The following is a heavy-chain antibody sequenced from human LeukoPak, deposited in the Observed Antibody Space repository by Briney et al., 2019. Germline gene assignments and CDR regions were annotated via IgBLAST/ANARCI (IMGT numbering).Heavy chain of an antibody. D-gene: IGHD6-19*01. CDR3: ARVLAVAGTLHYYYGMDV. CDR2: IIPIFGTA. CDR1: GGTFSSYA. Sequence: ASVKVSCKASGGTFSSYAISWARQAPGQGLEWMGGIIPIFGTANYAQKFQGRVTITTDESTSTAYMELSSLRSDDTAVYYCARVLAVAGTLHYYYGMDVWGQGTTVTVSS. J-gene: IGHJ6*02. V-gene: IGHV1-69*05.